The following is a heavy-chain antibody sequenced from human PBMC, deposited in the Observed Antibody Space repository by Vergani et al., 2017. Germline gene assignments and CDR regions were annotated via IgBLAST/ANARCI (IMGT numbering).Heavy chain of an antibody. Sequence: QVQLVQSGAEVKKPGSSVKVSCKASGGTFSSYAISWVRQAPGQGLEWMGGIIPIFGTANYAQKFPGRVTITADESTSTAYMELSSLRSEDTAVYYCAGVDISGYEYYYYGMDVWGQGTTVTVSS. CDR3: AGVDISGYEYYYYGMDV. J-gene: IGHJ6*02. V-gene: IGHV1-69*01. CDR1: GGTFSSYA. CDR2: IIPIFGTA. D-gene: IGHD5-12*01.